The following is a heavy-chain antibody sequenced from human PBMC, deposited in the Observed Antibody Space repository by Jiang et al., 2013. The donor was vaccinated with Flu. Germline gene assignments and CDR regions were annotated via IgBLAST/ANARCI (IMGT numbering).Heavy chain of an antibody. Sequence: PGLVKPSQTLSLTCTVSGGSISSGSYYWSWIRQPAGKGLEWIGRIYTSGSTNYNPSLKSRVTISVDTSKNQFSLKLSSVTAADTAVYYCARTGENFDYWGQGTLVTVSS. D-gene: IGHD2-8*02. CDR1: GGSISSGSYY. CDR2: IYTSGST. CDR3: ARTGENFDY. V-gene: IGHV4-61*02. J-gene: IGHJ4*02.